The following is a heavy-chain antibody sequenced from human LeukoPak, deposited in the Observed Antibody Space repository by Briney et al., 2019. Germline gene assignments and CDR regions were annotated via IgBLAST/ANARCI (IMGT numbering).Heavy chain of an antibody. Sequence: GGSLRLSCTASGFTFGDYAMSWFRQAPGKGLEWVGFIRSKAYGGTTEYAASVKGRFTISRDDSKGIAYLQMNSLKTEDTAVYYCTSGSGSYYGAYYFDYWGQGTLVTVSS. CDR2: IRSKAYGGTT. D-gene: IGHD1-26*01. J-gene: IGHJ4*02. V-gene: IGHV3-49*03. CDR3: TSGSGSYYGAYYFDY. CDR1: GFTFGDYA.